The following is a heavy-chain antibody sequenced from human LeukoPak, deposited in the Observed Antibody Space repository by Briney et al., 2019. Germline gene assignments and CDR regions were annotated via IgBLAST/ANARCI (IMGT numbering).Heavy chain of an antibody. CDR1: GGSISSYY. V-gene: IGHV4-59*01. CDR3: ARAGIVGATSYYNYYGMDV. J-gene: IGHJ6*02. CDR2: IYYSGST. D-gene: IGHD1-26*01. Sequence: KPSETLSLTCTVSGGSISSYYWSWIRQPPGKGLEWIGYIYYSGSTNYNPSLKSRVTISVDTSKNQFSLNLSSVTAADTAVYYCARAGIVGATSYYNYYGMDVWGQGTTVTVSS.